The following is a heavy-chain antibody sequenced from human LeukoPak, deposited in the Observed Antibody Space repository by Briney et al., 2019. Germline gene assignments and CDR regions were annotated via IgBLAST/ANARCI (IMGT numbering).Heavy chain of an antibody. Sequence: GGSLRLSCAASGFTFSSYSMNWVRQAPGKGLEWVSSISSSSSYIYYADSVKGRFTISGDNAKNSLYLQMNSLRAEDTAVYYCARSRRAGSWYLVPTTAFDIWGQGTMVTVSS. CDR3: ARSRRAGSWYLVPTTAFDI. D-gene: IGHD6-13*01. CDR1: GFTFSSYS. CDR2: ISSSSSYI. V-gene: IGHV3-21*01. J-gene: IGHJ3*02.